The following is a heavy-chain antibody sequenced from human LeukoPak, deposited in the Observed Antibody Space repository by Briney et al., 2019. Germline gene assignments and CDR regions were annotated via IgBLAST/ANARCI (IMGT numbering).Heavy chain of an antibody. J-gene: IGHJ6*02. CDR2: INKDGGEK. V-gene: IGHV3-7*01. CDR3: ARGANSYYYYYGMDV. CDR1: GFTFSSYW. Sequence: GGSLRLSCAASGFTFSSYWMSWVRQAPGKGLEWVANINKDGGEKYYVDSVKGRFTISRDNAKNSLYLQMNSLRAEDTAVYYCARGANSYYYYYGMDVWGQGTTVTVSS. D-gene: IGHD1-1*01.